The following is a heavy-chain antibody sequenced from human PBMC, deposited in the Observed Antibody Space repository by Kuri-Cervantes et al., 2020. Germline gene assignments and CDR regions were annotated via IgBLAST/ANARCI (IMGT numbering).Heavy chain of an antibody. J-gene: IGHJ6*02. Sequence: ASVKVSCKASGYTFTSYGISWVRQAPGQGLEWMGWISAYNGNTNYAQKLQGRVTMTTDTSTSTAYMELRSLRSDDTAVYYCARVGGYYDFPHYGMDVWGQGTTVTDSS. V-gene: IGHV1-18*01. CDR3: ARVGGYYDFPHYGMDV. D-gene: IGHD3-3*01. CDR2: ISAYNGNT. CDR1: GYTFTSYG.